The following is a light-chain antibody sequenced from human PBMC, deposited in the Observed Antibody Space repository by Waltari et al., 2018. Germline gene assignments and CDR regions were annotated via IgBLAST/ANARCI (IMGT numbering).Light chain of an antibody. CDR2: GAS. J-gene: IGKJ3*01. CDR1: QGIRNS. CDR3: QQYDSYPFT. Sequence: EIQMTQSPSSLSASVGDRVTITCRASQGIRNSLGWFQQRPGKAPKYLIYGASTLQSGVPSKFSGSASGTDFTLTISSLQPEDFATYYCQQYDSYPFTFGPGTKVNI. V-gene: IGKV1-16*02.